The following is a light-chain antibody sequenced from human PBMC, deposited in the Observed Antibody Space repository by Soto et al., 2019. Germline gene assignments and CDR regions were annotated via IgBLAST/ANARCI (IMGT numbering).Light chain of an antibody. J-gene: IGKJ4*01. CDR1: QSVSSN. CDR2: GAS. V-gene: IGKV3-15*01. Sequence: EIVMTQSPVTLSLSPGERDTLSCRASQSVSSNLAWYQQKPGQAPRLLIYGASTRATGIPARFSGSGSATEFTLTISSLQSEDFAVYYCQHYNNWPLTFGGGTKVDI. CDR3: QHYNNWPLT.